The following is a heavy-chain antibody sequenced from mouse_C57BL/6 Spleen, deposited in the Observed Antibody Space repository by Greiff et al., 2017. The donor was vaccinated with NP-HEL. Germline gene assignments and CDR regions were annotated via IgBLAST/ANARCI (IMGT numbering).Heavy chain of an antibody. CDR2: INPGSGGT. CDR1: GYAFTNYL. D-gene: IGHD2-5*01. Sequence: VQLQQSGAELVRPGTSVKVSCKASGYAFTNYLIEWVKQRPGQGLEWIGVINPGSGGTNYNEKFKGKATLTADKSSSTAYMQLSSLTSEGSAVYFCARMNYSNPYYFDYWGQGTTLTVSS. V-gene: IGHV1-54*01. CDR3: ARMNYSNPYYFDY. J-gene: IGHJ2*01.